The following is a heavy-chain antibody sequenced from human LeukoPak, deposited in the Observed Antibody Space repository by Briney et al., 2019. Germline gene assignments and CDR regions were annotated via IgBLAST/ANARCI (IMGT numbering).Heavy chain of an antibody. CDR2: IYYSGST. CDR1: GGSISSSSYY. D-gene: IGHD3-16*01. Sequence: PSETLSLTCTVSGGSISSSSYYWGWIRQPPGKGLEWIGSIYYSGSTYYNPSLKSRVTISVDTSKNQFSLKLSSVTAADTAVYYCASRGIGGALGVFDPWGQGTLVTVSS. CDR3: ASRGIGGALGVFDP. V-gene: IGHV4-39*01. J-gene: IGHJ5*02.